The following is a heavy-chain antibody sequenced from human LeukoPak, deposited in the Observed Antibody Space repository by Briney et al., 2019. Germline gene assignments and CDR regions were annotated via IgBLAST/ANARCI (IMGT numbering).Heavy chain of an antibody. J-gene: IGHJ4*02. V-gene: IGHV4-39*07. D-gene: IGHD6-19*01. CDR2: ISYSGST. CDR3: ARRKRGSGGPFDY. Sequence: SETLSLTCSVSGGSISSSSYYWVWIRQPPGKGLEWIGSISYSGSTAYNPSLKSRVTISIDTSKKQFSLELSSVTAADTAIYFCARRKRGSGGPFDYWGQGTLVTVSS. CDR1: GGSISSSSYY.